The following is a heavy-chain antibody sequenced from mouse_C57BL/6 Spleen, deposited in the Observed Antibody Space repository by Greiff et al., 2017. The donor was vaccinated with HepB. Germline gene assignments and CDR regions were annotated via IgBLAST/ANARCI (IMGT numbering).Heavy chain of an antibody. V-gene: IGHV1-42*01. D-gene: IGHD1-1*01. CDR1: GYSFTGYY. CDR3: ARNPTVVAGDYFDY. CDR2: INPSTGGT. Sequence: VQLQQSGPELVKPGASVKISCKASGYSFTGYYMNWVKQSPEKSLEWIGEINPSTGGTTYNQKFKAKATLTVDKSSSTAYMQLKSLTSEDSAVYYCARNPTVVAGDYFDYWGQGTTLTVSS. J-gene: IGHJ2*01.